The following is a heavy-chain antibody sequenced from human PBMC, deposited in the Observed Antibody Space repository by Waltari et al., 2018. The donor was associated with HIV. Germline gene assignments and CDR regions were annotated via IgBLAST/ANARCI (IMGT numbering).Heavy chain of an antibody. V-gene: IGHV1-2*04. D-gene: IGHD1-1*01. J-gene: IGHJ3*01. CDR2: INPNSGGK. CDR1: GNTFSGYY. CDR3: ARGNCRTGNCLLLAFAFDA. Sequence: QLQLVQSGAELKKPGASVKISCKASGNTFSGYYIHWVRQAPGQGLEWMGWINPNSGGKKYAQKFQGWVTMTTDSSMTTAYMEVTRLKSDDTAVYYCARGNCRTGNCLLLAFAFDAWGQG.